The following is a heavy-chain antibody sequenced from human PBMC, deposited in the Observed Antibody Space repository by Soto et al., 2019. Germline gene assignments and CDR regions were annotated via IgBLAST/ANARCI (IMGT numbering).Heavy chain of an antibody. CDR1: GFTFSSYS. CDR3: ARVGTVLDY. V-gene: IGHV3-48*01. D-gene: IGHD4-17*01. CDR2: ISRSSSTI. J-gene: IGHJ4*02. Sequence: EVQLVESGGGLVQPGGSLRLSCAASGFTFSSYSMNWVRQAPGKGLEWVSYISRSSSTINYADSVKGRFTISRDNAKNSLYLQMNRLRAEDTAVYYCARVGTVLDYWGQGTLVTVSS.